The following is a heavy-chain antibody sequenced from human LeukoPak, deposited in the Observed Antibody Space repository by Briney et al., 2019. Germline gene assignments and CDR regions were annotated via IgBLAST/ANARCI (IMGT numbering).Heavy chain of an antibody. J-gene: IGHJ4*02. CDR1: GGSFSGYY. D-gene: IGHD3-10*01. CDR2: INHSGST. Sequence: SETLSLTRAVYGGSFSGYYWSWIRQPPGKGLEWIGEINHSGSTNYNPSLKSRVTISVDTSKNQFSLKLSSVTAADTAVYYCARGVGYYGSGSYYGYWGQGTLVTVSS. V-gene: IGHV4-34*01. CDR3: ARGVGYYGSGSYYGY.